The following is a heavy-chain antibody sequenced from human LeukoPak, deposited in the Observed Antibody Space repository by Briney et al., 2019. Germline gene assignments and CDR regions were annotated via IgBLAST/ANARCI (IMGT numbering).Heavy chain of an antibody. CDR3: ARDAPRGFGELLNWFDP. V-gene: IGHV3-21*01. J-gene: IGHJ5*02. CDR1: GFTFSSYS. CDR2: ISSSSSYI. Sequence: GGSLRLSCAASGFTFSSYSMNWVRQAPGEGLEWVSSISSSSSYIYYADSVKGRFTISRDNAKNSLYLQMNSLRAEDTAVYYCARDAPRGFGELLNWFDPWGQGTLVTVSS. D-gene: IGHD3-10*01.